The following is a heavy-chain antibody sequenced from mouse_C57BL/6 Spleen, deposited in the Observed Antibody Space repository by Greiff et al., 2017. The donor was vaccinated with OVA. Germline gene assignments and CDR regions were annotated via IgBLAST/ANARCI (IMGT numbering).Heavy chain of an antibody. CDR3: ARGGLRRGFDY. V-gene: IGHV1-26*01. J-gene: IGHJ2*01. D-gene: IGHD2-4*01. Sequence: VQLKHSGPELVKPGASVKISCKASGYTFTDYYMNWVKQSHGKSLEWIGDINPNNGGTSYNQKFKGKATLTVDKSSSTAYMELRSLTSEDSAVYYCARGGLRRGFDYWGQGTTLTVSS. CDR1: GYTFTDYY. CDR2: INPNNGGT.